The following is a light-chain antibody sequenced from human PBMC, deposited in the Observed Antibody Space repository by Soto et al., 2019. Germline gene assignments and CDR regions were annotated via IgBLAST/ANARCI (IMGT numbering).Light chain of an antibody. CDR3: QQYNSYSPLT. CDR1: QSISSW. CDR2: DAF. J-gene: IGKJ4*01. Sequence: DIQMTQSPSSLSASVGDRVIITCRASQSISSWLAWYQQKPGKAPKLLIFDAFSLESGVPSRFSGSRSGTEFTLTISSLQPDDYATYYCQQYNSYSPLTFGGGTKVDIK. V-gene: IGKV1-5*01.